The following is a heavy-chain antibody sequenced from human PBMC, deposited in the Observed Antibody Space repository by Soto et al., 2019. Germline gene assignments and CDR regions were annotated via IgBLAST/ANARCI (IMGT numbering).Heavy chain of an antibody. V-gene: IGHV3-15*01. D-gene: IGHD3-16*02. CDR1: GFTFSNTW. J-gene: IGHJ4*02. CDR3: TTDRHYYYVWGSYRQDY. Sequence: GGSLRLSCAASGFTFSNTWMSWVRQAPGKGLEWVGRIKSKTDGGTTDYAAPVKGRFTISRDDSKNTLYLQMNSLKAEDTVVYYCTTDRHYYYVWGSYRQDYWGQGTLVTVSS. CDR2: IKSKTDGGTT.